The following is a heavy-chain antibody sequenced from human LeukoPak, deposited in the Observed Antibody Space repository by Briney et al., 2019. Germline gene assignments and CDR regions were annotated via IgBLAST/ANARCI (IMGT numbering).Heavy chain of an antibody. Sequence: GGSLRLSCAASGFTFSSYSMNWVRQAPGKGLEWASSISSSSSYLYYADSVKGRFTISRDNAKNSLYLQMNSLRAEDTAVYYCAREVGYYDSSGYSDYWGQGTLVTVSS. CDR3: AREVGYYDSSGYSDY. CDR2: ISSSSSYL. CDR1: GFTFSSYS. D-gene: IGHD3-22*01. V-gene: IGHV3-21*01. J-gene: IGHJ4*02.